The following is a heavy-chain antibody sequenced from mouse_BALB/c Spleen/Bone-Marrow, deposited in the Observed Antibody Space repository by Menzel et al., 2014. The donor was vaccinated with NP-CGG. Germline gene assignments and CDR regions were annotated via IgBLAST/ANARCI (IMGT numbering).Heavy chain of an antibody. CDR2: INPASSTI. Sequence: EVQLVESGGGLVQPGGSLKLSCAASGFDFSRYWMTWVRQAPGKGLEWTGEINPASSTINYTPSLKDKFIISRDNAKNTLYLQMSKVRSEDTALYYCAKNYYYGYVAYWGQGTLVTVSA. J-gene: IGHJ3*01. CDR1: GFDFSRYW. V-gene: IGHV4-1*02. CDR3: AKNYYYGYVAY. D-gene: IGHD1-2*01.